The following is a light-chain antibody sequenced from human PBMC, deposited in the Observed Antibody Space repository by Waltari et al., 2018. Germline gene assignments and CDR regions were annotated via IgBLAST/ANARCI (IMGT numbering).Light chain of an antibody. J-gene: IGLJ2*01. CDR2: RND. CDR3: ATWDDTLNMV. V-gene: IGLV1-47*01. Sequence: QSVLTQPPSASETPGQRVTISCSGSSSNIGTYYLYWYQQLPGTAPKLLIYRNDQRPSGVPYRFAGSKSGTSASLAISGLRSEDEADYYCATWDDTLNMVFGGGTKLTVL. CDR1: SSNIGTYY.